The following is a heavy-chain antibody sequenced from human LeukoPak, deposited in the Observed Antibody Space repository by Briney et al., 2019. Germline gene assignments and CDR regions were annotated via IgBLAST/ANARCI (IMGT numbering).Heavy chain of an antibody. D-gene: IGHD1-26*01. CDR2: ITSSAGST. J-gene: IGHJ4*02. CDR3: AKRYSGSSGLYNFDY. V-gene: IGHV3-23*01. Sequence: KTGGSLRLSCAASGFTFSSYAMTWVRQAPGKGLEGVSSITSSAGSTYYADSVKGRFTISRDNSKNTLYLQMISLRAEDTAVYYCAKRYSGSSGLYNFDYWGQGTLVTVSS. CDR1: GFTFSSYA.